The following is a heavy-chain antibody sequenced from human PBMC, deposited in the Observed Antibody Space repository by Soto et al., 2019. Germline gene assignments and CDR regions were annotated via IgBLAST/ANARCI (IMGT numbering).Heavy chain of an antibody. J-gene: IGHJ4*02. D-gene: IGHD3-10*01. V-gene: IGHV1-8*01. CDR1: GYTFTSYD. Sequence: QVQLVQSGAEVKKPGASVKVSCKASGYTFTSYDINWVRQATGQGLEWMGWMNPNSGNTGYAQKFQGRVTMTRNTSIGTAYMELSSLRSEDTAVYYCARNTMVRGVIRGGLGYWGQGTLVTVSS. CDR2: MNPNSGNT. CDR3: ARNTMVRGVIRGGLGY.